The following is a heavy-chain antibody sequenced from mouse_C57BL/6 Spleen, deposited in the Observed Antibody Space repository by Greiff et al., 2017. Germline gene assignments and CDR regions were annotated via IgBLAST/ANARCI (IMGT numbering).Heavy chain of an antibody. Sequence: VQLQQSGAELVKPGASVKLSCTASGFNIKDYYMHWVKQWTEQGLEWIGRIDPEDGETKYAPKFQGKATITADTSSNPAYLQLSSLTSEDTAVYYCARRAGSRSSVYAMDYWGQGTSVTVSS. CDR1: GFNIKDYY. CDR2: IDPEDGET. CDR3: ARRAGSRSSVYAMDY. J-gene: IGHJ4*01. V-gene: IGHV14-2*01. D-gene: IGHD1-1*01.